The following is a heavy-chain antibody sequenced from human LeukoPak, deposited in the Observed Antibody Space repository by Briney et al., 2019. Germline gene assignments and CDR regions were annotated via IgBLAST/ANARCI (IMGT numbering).Heavy chain of an antibody. D-gene: IGHD3-10*01. CDR3: ARDVARPGGY. Sequence: GGSLRLSCAASGSTFSSYSMNWVRQAPGKGLEWVSSISSSSSYIYYADSVKGRFTISRDNAKNSLYLQMNSLRVEDTAVYYCARDVARPGGYWGQGTLVTVSS. CDR2: ISSSSSYI. J-gene: IGHJ4*02. V-gene: IGHV3-21*01. CDR1: GSTFSSYS.